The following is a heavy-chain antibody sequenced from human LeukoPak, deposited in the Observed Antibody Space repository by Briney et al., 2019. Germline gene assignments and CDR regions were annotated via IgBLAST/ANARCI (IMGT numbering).Heavy chain of an antibody. V-gene: IGHV4-39*01. D-gene: IGHD3-10*01. J-gene: IGHJ2*01. Sequence: SETLSLTCTVSGGSISSSSYYWCWIRQPPGKGLEWIGSIYYSGSTYYNPSLKSRVTISVDTSKNQFSLKLSSVTAADTAVYYCARTPVWGSGSYFDLWGRGTLVTVSS. CDR1: GGSISSSSYY. CDR3: ARTPVWGSGSYFDL. CDR2: IYYSGST.